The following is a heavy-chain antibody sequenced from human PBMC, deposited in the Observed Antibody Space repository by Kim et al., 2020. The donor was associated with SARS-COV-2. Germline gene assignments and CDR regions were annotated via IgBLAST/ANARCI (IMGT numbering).Heavy chain of an antibody. CDR3: ARELPLVVIATLENWFDP. Sequence: GGSLRLSCAASGFTFSSYAMSWVRQAPGKGLEWVSAISGSGGSTYYADSVKGRFTISRDNSKNTLYLQMNSLRAEDTAVYYCARELPLVVIATLENWFDPWGQGTLVTVSS. V-gene: IGHV3-23*01. J-gene: IGHJ5*02. D-gene: IGHD2-21*01. CDR2: ISGSGGST. CDR1: GFTFSSYA.